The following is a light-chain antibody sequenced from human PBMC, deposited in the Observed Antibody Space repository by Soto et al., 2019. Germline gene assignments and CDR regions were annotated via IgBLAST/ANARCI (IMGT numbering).Light chain of an antibody. V-gene: IGLV1-51*02. Sequence: QSVLTQPPSVSAAPGQKVTMSCSGSGSNIGKNYVSWYQKLPGTAPKLLIYENYKRPSGIPDRFSGSKSGTSATLGITGLQTGDEADYYCGTWDSSLSAWVFGGGSKLTVL. CDR1: GSNIGKNY. CDR3: GTWDSSLSAWV. CDR2: ENY. J-gene: IGLJ3*02.